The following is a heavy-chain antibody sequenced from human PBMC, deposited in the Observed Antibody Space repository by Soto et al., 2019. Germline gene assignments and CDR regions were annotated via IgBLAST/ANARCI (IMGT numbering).Heavy chain of an antibody. V-gene: IGHV3-48*02. Sequence: PGGSLRLSCAASGFIFNTYSMSWVRQVPGKGLQWISHISSTTNTIYYADSVKGRFTISRDSAKNSVYLQMNSLRDEDTAVYYFARSGVFFVVRGSLPFPFTGRDVGGKGTTVTFSS. CDR3: ARSGVFFVVRGSLPFPFTGRDV. D-gene: IGHD3-10*01. CDR2: ISSTTNTI. J-gene: IGHJ6*04. CDR1: GFIFNTYS.